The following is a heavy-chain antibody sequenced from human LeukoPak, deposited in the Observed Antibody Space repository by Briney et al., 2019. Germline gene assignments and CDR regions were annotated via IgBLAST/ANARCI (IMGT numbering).Heavy chain of an antibody. V-gene: IGHV3-9*01. J-gene: IGHJ6*02. CDR2: ISWNSGSI. CDR3: AKDMGAGMAFYYGMDV. CDR1: GFTFDDYA. D-gene: IGHD1-26*01. Sequence: PGGSLRLSCAASGFTFDDYAMHWVRQAPGKGLEWVSGISWNSGSIGYADSVKGRFTISRDNAKNSLYLQMNSLRAEDTALYYCAKDMGAGMAFYYGMDVWGQGTTVTVSS.